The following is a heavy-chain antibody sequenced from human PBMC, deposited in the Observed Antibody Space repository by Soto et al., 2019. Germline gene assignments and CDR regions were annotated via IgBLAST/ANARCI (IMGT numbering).Heavy chain of an antibody. J-gene: IGHJ6*02. D-gene: IGHD2-2*01. CDR1: GGTFSSYA. CDR2: IIPIFGTA. CDR3: AAGTGTSCSEIHMCGMDV. V-gene: IGHV1-69*01. Sequence: QVQLVQSGAEVKKPGSSVKVSCKASGGTFSSYAISWVRQAPGQGLEWMGGIIPIFGTANYAQKFQGRVTITADESTSTAYMELSSLRSEDTAVYYCAAGTGTSCSEIHMCGMDVWGQGTTVTVSS.